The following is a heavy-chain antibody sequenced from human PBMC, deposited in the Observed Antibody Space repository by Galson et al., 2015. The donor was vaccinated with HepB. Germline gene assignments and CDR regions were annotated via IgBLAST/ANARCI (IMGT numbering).Heavy chain of an antibody. Sequence: SVKVSCKASGFTFTSSAMQWVRQARGQRLEWIGWIVVGSGNTNYAQKFQERVTITRDMSTSTAYMELSSLRSEDTAVYYCAADRVGATTDYYYGMDVWGQGTTVTVSS. D-gene: IGHD1-26*01. J-gene: IGHJ6*02. CDR2: IVVGSGNT. CDR1: GFTFTSSA. CDR3: AADRVGATTDYYYGMDV. V-gene: IGHV1-58*02.